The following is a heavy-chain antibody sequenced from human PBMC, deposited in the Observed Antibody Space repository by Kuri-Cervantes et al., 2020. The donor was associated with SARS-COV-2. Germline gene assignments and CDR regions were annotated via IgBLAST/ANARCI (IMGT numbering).Heavy chain of an antibody. V-gene: IGHV3-30-3*01. J-gene: IGHJ4*02. CDR3: TREAYDYNMGFDS. CDR1: GFNYLNYA. D-gene: IGHD4-11*01. CDR2: VSYNGTNK. Sequence: SLKISCTASGFNYLNYAMHWVRQAPGTGLEWVAVVSYNGTNKYYADSVKGRFTISRDNSRNIVYLQMNSLRPEDTALYYCTREAYDYNMGFDSWGQGTLVTVSS.